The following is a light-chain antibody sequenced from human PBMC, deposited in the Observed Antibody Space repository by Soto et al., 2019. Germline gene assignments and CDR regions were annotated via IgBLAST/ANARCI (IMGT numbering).Light chain of an antibody. Sequence: DIQMTQSPSSLSASVGDRVTITCRASQGISNYLAWYQQKPGKVPELLIYAASTLQSGVPSRFSGSGSGTEFSLTISGLQREDVATYYCHKYNHAPTFGGGTKVEIK. J-gene: IGKJ4*01. CDR1: QGISNY. CDR2: AAS. CDR3: HKYNHAPT. V-gene: IGKV1-27*01.